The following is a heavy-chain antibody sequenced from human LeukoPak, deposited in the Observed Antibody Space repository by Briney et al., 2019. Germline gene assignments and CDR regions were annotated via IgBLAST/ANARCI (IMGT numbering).Heavy chain of an antibody. J-gene: IGHJ3*02. Sequence: KPSETLSLTCTVSGGSISSSSYYWGWLRQPPGKGLEWIGSIYYGGSTNYNPSLKSRVTISVDTSKNQFSLKLSSVTAADTAVYYCARLWAVADLPDAFDIWGQGTIVTVSS. V-gene: IGHV4-39*01. D-gene: IGHD6-19*01. CDR2: IYYGGST. CDR1: GGSISSSSYY. CDR3: ARLWAVADLPDAFDI.